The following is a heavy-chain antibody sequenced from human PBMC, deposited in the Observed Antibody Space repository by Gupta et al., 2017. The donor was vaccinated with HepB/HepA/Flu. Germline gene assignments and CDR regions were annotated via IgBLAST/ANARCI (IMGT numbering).Heavy chain of an antibody. J-gene: IGHJ4*02. CDR2: ISGSGCST. CDR3: ARRYCSGGSCKVRTNGYFDY. CDR1: GFTFNTYS. D-gene: IGHD2-15*01. Sequence: EVQLLASGGRLVQPGGSLRLSCAPSGFTFNTYSMNWVRQAPGEGLEWVSAISGSGCSTYYADSVKGRFTISRDNSKNTLYLQMNSLRAEDTAVYYCARRYCSGGSCKVRTNGYFDYWGQGTLVTVSS. V-gene: IGHV3-23*01.